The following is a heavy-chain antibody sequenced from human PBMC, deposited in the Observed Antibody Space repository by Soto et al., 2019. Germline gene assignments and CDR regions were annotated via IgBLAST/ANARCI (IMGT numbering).Heavy chain of an antibody. V-gene: IGHV3-23*01. D-gene: IGHD5-18*01. CDR3: AKGGRDTALAGLDFDY. Sequence: EVQLLESGVGLLQPGGALRVSCAASGCRVSSYAMSGGRQAPGKGLEWVSSISGRGGSAFDADSVTGRATISRENSTSTLALQMSSLRVEPTAVYYCAKGGRDTALAGLDFDYWGQGTLVTVSS. CDR1: GCRVSSYA. J-gene: IGHJ4*02. CDR2: ISGRGGSA.